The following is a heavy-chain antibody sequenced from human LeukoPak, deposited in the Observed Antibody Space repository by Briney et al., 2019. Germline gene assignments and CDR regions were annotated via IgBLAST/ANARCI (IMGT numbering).Heavy chain of an antibody. D-gene: IGHD6-13*01. J-gene: IGHJ5*02. CDR3: ARATIAAPPLNWFDP. V-gene: IGHV4-61*02. Sequence: SETLSLTCTVSGASISSGSSYWSWIRQPAGEGLEWIGRIHNSGGTIYNPSLNSRVTISVDTSKNQFSLRLSSVTAADTAVYYCARATIAAPPLNWFDPWGQGTLVTVSS. CDR2: IHNSGGT. CDR1: GASISSGSSY.